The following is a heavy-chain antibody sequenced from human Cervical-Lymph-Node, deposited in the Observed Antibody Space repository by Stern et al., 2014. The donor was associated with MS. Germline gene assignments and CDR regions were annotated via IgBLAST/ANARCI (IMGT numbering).Heavy chain of an antibody. V-gene: IGHV5-51*01. CDR2: IFPSDSDT. CDR3: ARHGSIGARQNWFDP. Sequence: EVQLGESGAEVKKSGESLTISCKGSGYIFTNYWIGWVRQMPVKGLEWMGIIFPSDSDTRYSPSFQGQVTISADKSINTVYLQWSSLKASDTAMYYCARHGSIGARQNWFDPWGQGTQVTVSS. CDR1: GYIFTNYW. J-gene: IGHJ5*02. D-gene: IGHD6-6*01.